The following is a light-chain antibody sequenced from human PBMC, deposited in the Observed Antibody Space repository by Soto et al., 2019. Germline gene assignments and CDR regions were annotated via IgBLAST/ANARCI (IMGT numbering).Light chain of an antibody. CDR2: DNN. J-gene: IGLJ3*02. CDR3: GTWDSSLSAGQ. Sequence: QSVLTQPPSVSAAPGQKVTISCSGSSSNIGNNYVSWYQQLPGTAPKLLIYDNNKRPSGTPDRFSGSKSGTSATLGITGLQTGDEADYYCGTWDSSLSAGQFGGGTKLTVL. CDR1: SSNIGNNY. V-gene: IGLV1-51*01.